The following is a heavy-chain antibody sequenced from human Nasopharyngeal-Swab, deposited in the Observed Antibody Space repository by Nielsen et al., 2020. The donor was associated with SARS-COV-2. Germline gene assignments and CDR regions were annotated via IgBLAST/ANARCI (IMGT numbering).Heavy chain of an antibody. CDR3: ASLLWFGELPSDYYYYGMDV. J-gene: IGHJ6*02. CDR1: GFTFSDYY. CDR2: ISSSGSTI. D-gene: IGHD3-10*01. V-gene: IGHV3-11*04. Sequence: GEYLKTSCAASGFTFSDYYMSWIRQAPGTGLEWASYISSSGSTIYYADSVKGRFTISRDNAKNSLYLQMNSLRAEDTAVYYCASLLWFGELPSDYYYYGMDVWGQGTTVTVSS.